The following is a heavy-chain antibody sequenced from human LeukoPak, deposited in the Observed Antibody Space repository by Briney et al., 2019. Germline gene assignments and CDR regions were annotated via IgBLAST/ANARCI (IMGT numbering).Heavy chain of an antibody. CDR1: GFTFSSYW. Sequence: GGSLRLSCAASGFTFSSYWMHWVRQAPGKGLVWVSRIDSDGSSSSYADSVKGRFTISRDNAKNTLYLQMSSLRAEDTAVYYCARYYYDSGGYRPVEYFQDWGQGTLVTVSS. CDR3: ARYYYDSGGYRPVEYFQD. CDR2: IDSDGSSS. J-gene: IGHJ1*01. V-gene: IGHV3-74*01. D-gene: IGHD3-22*01.